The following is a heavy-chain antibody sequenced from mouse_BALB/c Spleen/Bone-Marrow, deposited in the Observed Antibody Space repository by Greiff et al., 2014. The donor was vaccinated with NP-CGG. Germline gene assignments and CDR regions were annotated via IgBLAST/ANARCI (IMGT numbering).Heavy chain of an antibody. J-gene: IGHJ2*01. CDR1: GFTFTDYF. D-gene: IGHD5-1*01. CDR2: IRTKANGYTT. CDR3: ARDYSGYFDF. V-gene: IGHV7-3*02. Sequence: EVMLVESGGGLVQPGGSLRLSCTTSGFTFTDYFMTWVRQPPGKALEWLGFIRTKANGYTTEYNPSVKGRFTISRDTSQGILYLQMNTLRAEDSAIYFCARDYSGYFDFWGQGTTLTVSS.